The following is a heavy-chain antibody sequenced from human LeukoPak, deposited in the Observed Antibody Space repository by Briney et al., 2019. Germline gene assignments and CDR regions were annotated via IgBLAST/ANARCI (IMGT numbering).Heavy chain of an antibody. V-gene: IGHV4-59*12. Sequence: SETLSLTCTVSGGSISSYYWSWIRQPPGKGLEWIGYIYYSGSTNYNPSLKSRVTISVDTSKNQFSLKLSSVTAADTAVYYCARDLTGGYRSNWFDPWGQGTLVTVSS. D-gene: IGHD5-18*01. J-gene: IGHJ5*02. CDR1: GGSISSYY. CDR2: IYYSGST. CDR3: ARDLTGGYRSNWFDP.